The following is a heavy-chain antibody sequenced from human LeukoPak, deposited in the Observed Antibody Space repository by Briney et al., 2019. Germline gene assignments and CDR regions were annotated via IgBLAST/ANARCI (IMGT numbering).Heavy chain of an antibody. D-gene: IGHD7-27*01. CDR3: ARNPPRTGDFNS. Sequence: ASVKVSCKASGYTFTDYYMHWVRQAPGQGLEWMGRINPNNGGSNYAQEFQGRVTMTRDTSISTAYMELSGLTSEDTAVYYCARNPPRTGDFNSWGQGALVTVSS. V-gene: IGHV1-2*06. CDR1: GYTFTDYY. CDR2: INPNNGGS. J-gene: IGHJ4*02.